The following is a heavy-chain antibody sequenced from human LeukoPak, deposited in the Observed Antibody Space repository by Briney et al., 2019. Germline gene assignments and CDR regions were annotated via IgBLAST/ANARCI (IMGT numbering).Heavy chain of an antibody. D-gene: IGHD3-22*01. CDR1: GYTFTSYG. V-gene: IGHV1-18*01. J-gene: IGHJ3*02. Sequence: ASVKVSCKASGYTFTSYGISWVRQAPGQGLEWMGWISAYNGNTNYAQKLQGRVTMTTDTSTSTAYMELRSLRSDDTAVYYCASNLPYYYDSSGPITNAFDIWGQGTMVAVSS. CDR3: ASNLPYYYDSSGPITNAFDI. CDR2: ISAYNGNT.